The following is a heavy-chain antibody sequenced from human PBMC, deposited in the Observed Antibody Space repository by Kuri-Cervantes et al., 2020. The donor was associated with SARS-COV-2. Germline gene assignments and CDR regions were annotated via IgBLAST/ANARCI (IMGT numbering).Heavy chain of an antibody. V-gene: IGHV3-7*01. Sequence: GGSLRLSCAASGFTFSTYWMSWVRQAPGKGLEWVANIKQDGSEKYYVDSVKGRFTISRDNAKNSLYLQMNSLRAEDTAVYYCARAPSILGATLGYFQQWGQGTLVTVSS. CDR3: ARAPSILGATLGYFQQ. J-gene: IGHJ1*01. CDR1: GFTFSTYW. CDR2: IKQDGSEK. D-gene: IGHD1-26*01.